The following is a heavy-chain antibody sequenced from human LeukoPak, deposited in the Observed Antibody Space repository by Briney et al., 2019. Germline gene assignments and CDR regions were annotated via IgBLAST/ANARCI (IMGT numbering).Heavy chain of an antibody. CDR2: ISAYNGNT. Sequence: RASVKVSCKASGYTFTSYGISWVRQAPGQGLEWMGLISAYNGNTNYAQKLQGRVTMTTDTSTSTAYMELRSLRSDDTAVYYCARVAREGSSWYLWFDPWGQGTLVTVSS. CDR1: GYTFTSYG. J-gene: IGHJ5*02. D-gene: IGHD6-13*01. CDR3: ARVAREGSSWYLWFDP. V-gene: IGHV1-18*01.